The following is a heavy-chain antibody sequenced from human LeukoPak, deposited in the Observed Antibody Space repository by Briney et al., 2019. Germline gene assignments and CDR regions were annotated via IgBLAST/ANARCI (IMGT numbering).Heavy chain of an antibody. V-gene: IGHV4-39*01. Sequence: SETLSLTCTVSGGSISSSSYYWGWIHQPPGKGLEWIGSIYYSGSTYYNPSLKSQVTISVDTSKNQFSLKMSSVTAADTAVYYCATFYDYVWGSYGRNWFDPWGQGTLVTVSS. J-gene: IGHJ5*02. CDR3: ATFYDYVWGSYGRNWFDP. D-gene: IGHD3-16*01. CDR1: GGSISSSSYY. CDR2: IYYSGST.